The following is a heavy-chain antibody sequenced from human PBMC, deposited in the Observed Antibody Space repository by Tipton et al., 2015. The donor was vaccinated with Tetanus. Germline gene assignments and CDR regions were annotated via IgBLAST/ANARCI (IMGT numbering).Heavy chain of an antibody. CDR2: ISSGSTYI. Sequence: SLRLSCEASGFTISSYWMHWVRQAPGKGLVWVSSISSGSTYIYYADSVKGRFTISRDNAKNSLYLLMDSLRAEDTAVYYCARDQIVEQATRDHDYGVDVWGQGTTVTVSS. CDR3: ARDQIVEQATRDHDYGVDV. D-gene: IGHD3-22*01. J-gene: IGHJ6*02. CDR1: GFTISSYW. V-gene: IGHV3-21*01.